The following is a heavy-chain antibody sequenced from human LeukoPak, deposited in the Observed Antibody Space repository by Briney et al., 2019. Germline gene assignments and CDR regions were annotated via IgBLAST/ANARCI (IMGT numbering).Heavy chain of an antibody. V-gene: IGHV4-4*07. CDR3: ARLKFYDSTGYSPGYYMDV. CDR1: GGSIISNY. D-gene: IGHD3-22*01. Sequence: SETLSLTSTVSGGSIISNYWSWIRQSAGTGLGWIGRIYGSGITDYNPSLKSRVTMSLDTSRKQFSLRLTSVTAADTAVYYCARLKFYDSTGYSPGYYMDVWGKGTTVSVFS. CDR2: IYGSGIT. J-gene: IGHJ6*03.